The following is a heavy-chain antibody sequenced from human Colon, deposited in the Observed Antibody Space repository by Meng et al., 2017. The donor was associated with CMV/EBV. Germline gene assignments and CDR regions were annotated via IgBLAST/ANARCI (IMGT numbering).Heavy chain of an antibody. J-gene: IGHJ4*02. V-gene: IGHV3-48*03. CDR2: ISSSDNTI. CDR3: VRAGYGGFIKDAFDL. Sequence: GESLKISCVASGFTFSGYEMNWVRQAPGKGLEWASYISSSDNTIYYADSVKGRFTISRDNARNSLYVQMNSLRAEDTAVYYCVRAGYGGFIKDAFDLWGQGALVTVSS. D-gene: IGHD1-26*01. CDR1: GFTFSGYE.